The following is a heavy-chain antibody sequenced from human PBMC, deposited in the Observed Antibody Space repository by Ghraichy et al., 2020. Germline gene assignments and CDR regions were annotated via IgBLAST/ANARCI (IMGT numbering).Heavy chain of an antibody. D-gene: IGHD2-8*01. CDR3: ARSDTVLMVYANAFDV. J-gene: IGHJ3*01. CDR1: GFTFSSYW. CDR2: INQDGSGK. V-gene: IGHV3-7*01. Sequence: LSLTCAASGFTFSSYWMNWVRQAPGKGLEWVANINQDGSGKYYVDSVKGRFTISRDNAKNSLYLQMNSLRAEDTTVYSCARSDTVLMVYANAFDVWGQGTMVTVSS.